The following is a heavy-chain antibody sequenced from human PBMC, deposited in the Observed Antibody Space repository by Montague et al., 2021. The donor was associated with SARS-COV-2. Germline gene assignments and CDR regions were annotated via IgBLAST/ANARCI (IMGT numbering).Heavy chain of an antibody. CDR2: ISYDGSNK. V-gene: IGHV3-30*04. CDR1: GFTFSSYA. D-gene: IGHD1-26*01. Sequence: SLRLSCAASGFTFSSYAMHWVRQAPGKGLEWVALISYDGSNKYYADSVKGRFTISRDNSKNTLYLLMNSLRADDTAVYYCARPAGGSYFDAFDIWGQGTMVTVSS. J-gene: IGHJ3*02. CDR3: ARPAGGSYFDAFDI.